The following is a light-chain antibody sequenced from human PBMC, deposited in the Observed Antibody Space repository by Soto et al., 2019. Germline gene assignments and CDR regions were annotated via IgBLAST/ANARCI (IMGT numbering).Light chain of an antibody. J-gene: IGLJ2*01. CDR3: QLWDSSSDHVV. CDR1: NIGSKS. CDR2: DDS. Sequence: SYELTQPPSVSVAPGLTARITCEGTNIGSKSVHWYQQKPGQAPVLVVYDDSDRPSGIPERFSGSNSGNTATLSISWVGAGDEADYYCQLWDSSSDHVVFGGGTKLTVL. V-gene: IGLV3-21*02.